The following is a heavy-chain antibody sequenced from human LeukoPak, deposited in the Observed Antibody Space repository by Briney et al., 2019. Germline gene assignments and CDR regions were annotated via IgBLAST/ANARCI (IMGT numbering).Heavy chain of an antibody. V-gene: IGHV3-74*01. Sequence: PGGSLRLSCAASGFTFSNYWMHWVRQAPGKGLVWVSRINSDGINTGYADSVKGRFTISRDNAKNSLYLQMNSLRAEDTALYYCARETPDSSGWDWGQGTLVTVSS. CDR2: INSDGINT. D-gene: IGHD6-19*01. J-gene: IGHJ4*02. CDR3: ARETPDSSGWD. CDR1: GFTFSNYW.